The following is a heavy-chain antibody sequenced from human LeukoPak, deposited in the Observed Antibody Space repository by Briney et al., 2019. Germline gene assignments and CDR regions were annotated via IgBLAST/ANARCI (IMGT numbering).Heavy chain of an antibody. D-gene: IGHD5-18*01. J-gene: IGHJ4*02. CDR3: ARGGYRYDFFNLDY. Sequence: SETLSLTCTVSGGSISSSSYYWGWIRQPPGKGLEWIGSIYYSGSTYYNPSLKSRVTISLDTSKNQFSLKLSSVTAADTAVYYCARGGYRYDFFNLDYWGQGTLVTVSS. V-gene: IGHV4-39*07. CDR2: IYYSGST. CDR1: GGSISSSSYY.